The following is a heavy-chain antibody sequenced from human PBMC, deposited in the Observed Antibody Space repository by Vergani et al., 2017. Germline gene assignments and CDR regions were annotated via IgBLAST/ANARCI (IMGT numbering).Heavy chain of an antibody. D-gene: IGHD2-2*02. V-gene: IGHV4-39*07. Sequence: QLQLQESGPGLVKPSETLSLTCTVSGGSISSSSYYWGWIRQPPGKGLEWIGSIYYSGSTYYNPSLKSRVTISVDTSKNQFSLKLSSVTAADTAVYYCAREYVVVVPAAIRVGYYYGMDVWGQGTTVTVSS. J-gene: IGHJ6*02. CDR1: GGSISSSSYY. CDR2: IYYSGST. CDR3: AREYVVVVPAAIRVGYYYGMDV.